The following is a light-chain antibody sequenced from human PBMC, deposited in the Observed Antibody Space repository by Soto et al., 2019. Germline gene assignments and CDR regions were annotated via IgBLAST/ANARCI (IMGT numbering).Light chain of an antibody. CDR2: GAS. CDR1: QRLSNVF. CDR3: HQYDTSPYT. J-gene: IGKJ2*01. V-gene: IGKV3-20*01. Sequence: DIVLTQSPGTLSLSPGYGATLSGRASQRLSNVFLAWYQQKPGQAPRLLIYGASRRHTGIPDRFSGSGSGTDFTLTISRLEPEDFAVYFCHQYDTSPYTFGQGTKLEIK.